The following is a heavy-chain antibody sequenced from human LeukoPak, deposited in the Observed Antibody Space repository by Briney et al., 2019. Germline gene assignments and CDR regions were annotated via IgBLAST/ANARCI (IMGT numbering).Heavy chain of an antibody. CDR2: IITHNGNT. CDR3: ARVGDTYDILTGSHTYYFDY. D-gene: IGHD3-9*01. Sequence: ASMKVSCKASGYTFTSYGISWVRQAPGQGLEWMGWIITHNGNTNYAQKLQGRVTMTTDTSTSTAYMELRSLRSDDTAVYYCARVGDTYDILTGSHTYYFDYWGQGTLVTVSS. CDR1: GYTFTSYG. J-gene: IGHJ4*02. V-gene: IGHV1-18*01.